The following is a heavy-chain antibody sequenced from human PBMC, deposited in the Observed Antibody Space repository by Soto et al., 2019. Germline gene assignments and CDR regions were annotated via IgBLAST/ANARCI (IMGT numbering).Heavy chain of an antibody. V-gene: IGHV1-18*01. Sequence: GASVKVSCKASGYTFTSYGISWVRQAPGQGLEWMGWISAYNGNTHYAQTLQGRVTMTTDTSTSTAYMELRSLRSDDTAVYYCAREIEYYYDSSGYYTFDYWGQGTLVTVSS. CDR1: GYTFTSYG. D-gene: IGHD3-22*01. J-gene: IGHJ4*02. CDR3: AREIEYYYDSSGYYTFDY. CDR2: ISAYNGNT.